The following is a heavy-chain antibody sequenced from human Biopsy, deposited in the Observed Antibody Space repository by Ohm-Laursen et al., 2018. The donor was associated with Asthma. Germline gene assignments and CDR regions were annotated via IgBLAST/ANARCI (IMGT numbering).Heavy chain of an antibody. CDR3: ARDPHNSYLASLRTKFNYYYYGMDV. J-gene: IGHJ6*02. CDR1: GYPFIGYH. D-gene: IGHD1-7*01. V-gene: IGHV1-2*06. CDR2: INPNSGAT. Sequence: SVKVSCKASGYPFIGYHIHWMRQAPGQGLEWMGRINPNSGATNYAQKFQGRVTMTRDTSISTAYMEVSRLRSEDTAVYYCARDPHNSYLASLRTKFNYYYYGMDVWGQGTTVTVSS.